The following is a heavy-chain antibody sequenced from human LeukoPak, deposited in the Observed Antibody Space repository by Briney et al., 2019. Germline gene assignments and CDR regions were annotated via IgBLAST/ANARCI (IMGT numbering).Heavy chain of an antibody. V-gene: IGHV3-23*01. CDR3: ARDPGLGYCSGGSCYGPGY. Sequence: AGGSLRLSCAASGFTFSNYAMSWVRQAPGKGLEWVSSMSGYGGSTYYADSVKGRFTISRDNAKNSLYLQMNSLRAEDTAVYYCARDPGLGYCSGGSCYGPGYWGQGTLVTVSS. CDR1: GFTFSNYA. J-gene: IGHJ4*02. CDR2: MSGYGGST. D-gene: IGHD2-15*01.